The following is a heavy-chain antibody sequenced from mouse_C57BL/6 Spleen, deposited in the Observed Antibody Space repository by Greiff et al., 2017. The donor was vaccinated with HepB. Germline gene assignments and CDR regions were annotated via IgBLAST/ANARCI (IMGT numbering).Heavy chain of an antibody. V-gene: IGHV5-6*01. CDR3: AREGGMVKGAMDY. CDR1: GFTFSSYG. J-gene: IGHJ4*01. CDR2: ISSGGSYT. Sequence: EVKLMESGGDLVKPGGSLKLSCAASGFTFSSYGMSWVRQTPDKRLEWVATISSGGSYTYYPDSVKGRFTISRDNAKNTLYLQMSSLKSEDTAMYYCAREGGMVKGAMDYWGQGTSVTVSS. D-gene: IGHD2-2*01.